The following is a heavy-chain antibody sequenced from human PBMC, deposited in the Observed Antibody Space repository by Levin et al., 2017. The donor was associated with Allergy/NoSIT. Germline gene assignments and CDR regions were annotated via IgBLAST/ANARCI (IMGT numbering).Heavy chain of an antibody. CDR3: ARDWVIVATISDAFDI. V-gene: IGHV3-7*01. CDR1: GFTFSSYW. J-gene: IGHJ3*02. CDR2: IKQDGSEK. Sequence: PGGSLRLSCAASGFTFSSYWMIWVRQAPGKGLEWVANIKQDGSEKYYVDSVKGRFTISRDNAKNSLYLQMNSLRAEDTAVYYCARDWVIVATISDAFDIWGQGTMVTVSS. D-gene: IGHD5-12*01.